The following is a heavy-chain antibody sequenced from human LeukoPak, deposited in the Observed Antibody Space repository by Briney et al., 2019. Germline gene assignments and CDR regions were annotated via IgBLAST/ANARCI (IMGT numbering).Heavy chain of an antibody. J-gene: IGHJ4*02. CDR2: IYYSGST. D-gene: IGHD2-15*01. V-gene: IGHV4-39*07. Sequence: PSETLSLTCTVSGGSIGSSSYYWGWIRQPPGKGLEWIGSIYYSGSTYYNPSLKSRVTISVDTSKNQFSLKLSSVTAADTAVYYCARVEGGDLGYFDYWGQGTLVTVSS. CDR3: ARVEGGDLGYFDY. CDR1: GGSIGSSSYY.